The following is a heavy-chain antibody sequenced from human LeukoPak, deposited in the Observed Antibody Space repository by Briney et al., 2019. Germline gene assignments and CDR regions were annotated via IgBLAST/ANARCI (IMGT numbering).Heavy chain of an antibody. J-gene: IGHJ4*02. CDR2: ITSDGSIT. Sequence: GRSLRLSCAASGFTFSTYWMHWVRHAPRKGLVWVSRITSDGSITSYADSVKGRFTITRDNAKNTLFLQMNSLRDEDTAVYYCARDTMATSGDFDYWGQGTLVTVSS. CDR1: GFTFSTYW. D-gene: IGHD3-10*01. CDR3: ARDTMATSGDFDY. V-gene: IGHV3-74*01.